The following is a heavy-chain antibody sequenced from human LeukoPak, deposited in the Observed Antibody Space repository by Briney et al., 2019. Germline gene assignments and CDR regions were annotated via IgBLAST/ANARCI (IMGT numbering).Heavy chain of an antibody. V-gene: IGHV4-31*03. CDR1: GGSISSGGYY. CDR3: ARLRFGEFFRFRFDY. D-gene: IGHD3-10*01. Sequence: PSQTLSLTCTVSGGSISSGGYYWSWIRQHPGKGLEWIGYIYYSGSTYYNPSLKSRVTISVDTSKNQFSLKLSSVTAADTAVYYCARLRFGEFFRFRFDYWGQGTLVTVSS. CDR2: IYYSGST. J-gene: IGHJ4*02.